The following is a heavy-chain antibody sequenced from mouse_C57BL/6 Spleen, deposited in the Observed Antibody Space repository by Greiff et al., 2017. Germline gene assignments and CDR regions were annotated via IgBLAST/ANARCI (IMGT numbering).Heavy chain of an antibody. CDR2: IYPGDGDT. D-gene: IGHD2-1*01. V-gene: IGHV1-82*01. CDR1: GYAFSSSW. J-gene: IGHJ2*01. Sequence: VQLQQSGPELVKPGASVKISCKASGYAFSSSWMHWVKQRPGKGLEWIGRIYPGDGDTNYNGKFKGKATLTADKSSSTAYMQLSSLTSEDSAVYVCARWGNYVFDYWGQGTTLTVSS. CDR3: ARWGNYVFDY.